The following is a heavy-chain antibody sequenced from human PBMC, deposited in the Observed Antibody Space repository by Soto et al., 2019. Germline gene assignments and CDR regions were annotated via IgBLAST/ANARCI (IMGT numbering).Heavy chain of an antibody. Sequence: GASVKVSCKASGYTFASYGINWVRQAPGQGLEWMGWISAYNGNTNYAQKIQGRVTMTTDTPTSTAYMELRSQRSDDTAVYYCARDPERFFNYGMDVWGQGTTVTVSS. J-gene: IGHJ6*02. CDR1: GYTFASYG. D-gene: IGHD3-3*01. CDR3: ARDPERFFNYGMDV. V-gene: IGHV1-18*01. CDR2: ISAYNGNT.